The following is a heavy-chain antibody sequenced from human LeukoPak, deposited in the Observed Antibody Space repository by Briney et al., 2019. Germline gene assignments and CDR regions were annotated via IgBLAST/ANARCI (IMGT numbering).Heavy chain of an antibody. D-gene: IGHD2-2*01. Sequence: PSETLSLTCAVSGVSFDDYYWSWVRQTPGKGLEWIGEINHIGYTNDSPSLKSRVTLSIDTSRKQFSLNLRSVTVADPGIYYCTRMPAGHDNWGREPLVTVSP. V-gene: IGHV4-34*01. J-gene: IGHJ4*02. CDR1: GVSFDDYY. CDR2: INHIGYT. CDR3: TRMPAGHDN.